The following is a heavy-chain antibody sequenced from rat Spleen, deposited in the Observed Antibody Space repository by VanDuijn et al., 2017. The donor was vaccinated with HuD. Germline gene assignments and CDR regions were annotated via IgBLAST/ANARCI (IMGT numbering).Heavy chain of an antibody. CDR3: AKTTVAYYYVMDA. V-gene: IGHV2-15*01. Sequence: QVQLKESGPGLVQPSQTLSLTCIVSGFSVTSYSVSWVRQPPGKGLEWIGAIWSGGSTDYNSALKSRLSISRDTSKSQVLLKMNSLQTDDTATYYCAKTTVAYYYVMDAWGQGASVTVSS. J-gene: IGHJ4*01. CDR2: IWSGGST. CDR1: GFSVTSYS. D-gene: IGHD1-3*01.